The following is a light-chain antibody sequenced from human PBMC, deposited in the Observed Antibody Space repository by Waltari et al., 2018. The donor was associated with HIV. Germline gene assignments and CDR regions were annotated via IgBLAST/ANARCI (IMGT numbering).Light chain of an antibody. Sequence: QSALTQPPSASGSPGQSVTISCTGTSSDVGGYNYVSWYRHHPGKAPKLMSDEVSTRPSGVADRFSGSKAGNTCYLTVAGLQAEDEADYYGSSYAGSNKLVFGGGTKLTVL. J-gene: IGLJ2*01. CDR2: EVS. V-gene: IGLV2-8*01. CDR1: SSDVGGYNY. CDR3: SSYAGSNKLV.